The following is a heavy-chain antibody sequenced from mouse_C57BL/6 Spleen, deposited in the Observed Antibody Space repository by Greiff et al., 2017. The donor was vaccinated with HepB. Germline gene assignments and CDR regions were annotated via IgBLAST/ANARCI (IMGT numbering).Heavy chain of an antibody. CDR1: GFSFNTYA. V-gene: IGHV10-1*01. CDR3: VRHRLTGNAMDY. CDR2: IRSKSNNYAT. J-gene: IGHJ4*01. Sequence: EVQGVESGGGLVQPKGSLKLSCAASGFSFNTYAMNWVRQAPGKGLEWVARIRSKSNNYATYYADSVKDRFTISRDDSESMLYLQMNNLKTEDTAMYYCVRHRLTGNAMDYWGQGTSVTVSS. D-gene: IGHD4-1*01.